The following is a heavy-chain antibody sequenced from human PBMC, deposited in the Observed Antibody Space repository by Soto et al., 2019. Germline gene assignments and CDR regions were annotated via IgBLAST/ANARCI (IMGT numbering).Heavy chain of an antibody. V-gene: IGHV3-7*05. CDR3: ASSMGRGGNDY. CDR1: GFTFSDYW. CDR2: IKTDGSEK. D-gene: IGHD3-10*01. J-gene: IGHJ4*02. Sequence: EVQLVDSGGGLVQPGGSLRLSCAASGFTFSDYWMSGVRQAPGKGLECVANIKTDGSEKYYVDPVKGRFTISRDNAKNSLYLQMNSLRAEDTAVYYCASSMGRGGNDYWGQGTLVAVSS.